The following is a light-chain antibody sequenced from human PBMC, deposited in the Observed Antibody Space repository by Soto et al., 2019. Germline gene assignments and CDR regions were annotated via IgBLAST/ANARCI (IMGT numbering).Light chain of an antibody. CDR3: QQYKNWPAIT. V-gene: IGKV3D-15*01. J-gene: IGKJ5*01. CDR1: RSVSSN. Sequence: VWTQSPGTLSLSHGERATLSCRASRSVSSNLAWYQQKPGQAPRLLIYGPSTRATGIPARFSGSGSGTEFTLTISSLQSEDFAIYYCQQYKNWPAITFGQGTRLEIK. CDR2: GPS.